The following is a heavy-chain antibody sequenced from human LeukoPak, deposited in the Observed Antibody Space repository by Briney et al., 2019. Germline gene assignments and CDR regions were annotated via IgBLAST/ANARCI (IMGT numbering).Heavy chain of an antibody. CDR2: IYYTGTT. CDR1: GGSLSTYY. Sequence: SETLSLTCTVSGGSLSTYYWSWIRQPPGKGLEWMGYIYYTGTTSYNPSLKSRVTISVDTSKNQFSLRLSSVTAADTAMYYCARASGGYFNNWFDPWGQGTLVTVSS. D-gene: IGHD3-22*01. CDR3: ARASGGYFNNWFDP. V-gene: IGHV4-59*01. J-gene: IGHJ5*02.